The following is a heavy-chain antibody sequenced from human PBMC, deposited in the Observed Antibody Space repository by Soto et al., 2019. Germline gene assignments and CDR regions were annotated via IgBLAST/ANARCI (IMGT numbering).Heavy chain of an antibody. CDR3: AHRDTAYDYVWGSYRQEYNWFDP. D-gene: IGHD3-16*02. CDR2: IYWNDDK. Sequence: SGPTLVNPAQTLTLTCTFSGLSLITSGVGVGCIRQPPGKPLEWLSLIYWNDDKRYSPSLKSRLTITKDTSKNQVVLTMTDMDPVDTATYYCAHRDTAYDYVWGSYRQEYNWFDPWGQGTLVTVSS. J-gene: IGHJ5*02. V-gene: IGHV2-5*01. CDR1: GLSLITSGVG.